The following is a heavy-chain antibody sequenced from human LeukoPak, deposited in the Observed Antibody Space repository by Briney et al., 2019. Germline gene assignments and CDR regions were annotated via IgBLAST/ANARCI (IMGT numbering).Heavy chain of an antibody. D-gene: IGHD2-15*01. CDR1: GFTFSSYW. J-gene: IGHJ4*02. Sequence: GGSLRLSCAASGFTFSSYWMHWVRQAPGKGLVWVSRINSDGSSTSYADSVKGRFTISRDNAKNSLYLQMNSLRAEDTAVYYCARDPLGGSGARGLDYWGQGTLVTVSS. V-gene: IGHV3-74*01. CDR3: ARDPLGGSGARGLDY. CDR2: INSDGSST.